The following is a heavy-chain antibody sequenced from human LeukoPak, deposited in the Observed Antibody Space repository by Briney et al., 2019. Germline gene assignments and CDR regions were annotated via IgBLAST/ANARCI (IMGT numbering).Heavy chain of an antibody. Sequence: GGPLRLSCAASGFTFSSYGMSWVRQAPGKGLEWVSAISGSGGSTYYADSVKGRFTISRDNSKNTLYLQMNSLRAEDTAVYYCATLAAYYDYVWGAFDIWGQGTMVTVSS. V-gene: IGHV3-23*01. J-gene: IGHJ3*02. CDR3: ATLAAYYDYVWGAFDI. CDR2: ISGSGGST. D-gene: IGHD3-16*01. CDR1: GFTFSSYG.